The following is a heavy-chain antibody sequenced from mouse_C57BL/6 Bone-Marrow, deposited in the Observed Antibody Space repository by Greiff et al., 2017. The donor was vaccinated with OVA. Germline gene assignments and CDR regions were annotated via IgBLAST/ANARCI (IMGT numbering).Heavy chain of an antibody. D-gene: IGHD2-5*01. J-gene: IGHJ3*01. CDR2: IWSGGST. V-gene: IGHV2-2*01. CDR1: GFSLTSYG. CDR3: ARNTYYSNYVPFAY. Sequence: VMLVESGPGLVQPSQSLSITCTVSGFSLTSYGVHWVRQSPGKGLEWLGVIWSGGSTDYNAAFISRLSISKDNSKSQVFFKMNSLQADDTAIYYCARNTYYSNYVPFAYWGQGTLVTVSA.